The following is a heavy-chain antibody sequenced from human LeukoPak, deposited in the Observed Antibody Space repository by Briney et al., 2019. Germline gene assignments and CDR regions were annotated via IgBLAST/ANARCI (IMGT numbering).Heavy chain of an antibody. CDR2: ISGSGDST. V-gene: IGHV3-23*01. J-gene: IGHJ4*02. D-gene: IGHD4-17*01. CDR3: AKDTTTVPDYFDY. Sequence: GGSLRLSCAASGFTFSNYAMSWVRRAPGKGLEWVSAISGSGDSTYYADSVKGRFTISRDNSKNTLYLQMNSLRAEDTAVYYCAKDTTTVPDYFDYWGQGTLVTVSS. CDR1: GFTFSNYA.